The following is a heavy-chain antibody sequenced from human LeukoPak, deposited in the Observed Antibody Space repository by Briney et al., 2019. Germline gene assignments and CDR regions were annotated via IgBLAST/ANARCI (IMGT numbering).Heavy chain of an antibody. J-gene: IGHJ5*02. CDR2: INNEGSYA. Sequence: GGSLRLSCAASGIPFSSNWMHWVRQAPGKGLVWVSGINNEGSYAVYADSVKGRFTISRDNAKNTLYLQMNTLRADDSAVYYCARGVSANWFDHWGQGTLVIVSS. V-gene: IGHV3-74*01. D-gene: IGHD3-10*01. CDR1: GIPFSSNW. CDR3: ARGVSANWFDH.